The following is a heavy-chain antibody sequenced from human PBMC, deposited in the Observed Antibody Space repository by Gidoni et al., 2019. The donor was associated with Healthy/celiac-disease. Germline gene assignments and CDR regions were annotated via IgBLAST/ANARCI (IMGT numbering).Heavy chain of an antibody. CDR1: GGSISSGDYY. CDR3: ARELRYFDWLIRSNWFDY. J-gene: IGHJ5*01. Sequence: QVQLQESGPGLVKPSPTLSITYTVSGGSISSGDYYWSWIRQPPGKGLEWIGYIHYRGSTCYNPSLKSRVTKSVDTSKNQLALKVSSVTAADTAVYYWARELRYFDWLIRSNWFDYWGQGTLVTVSS. CDR2: IHYRGST. D-gene: IGHD3-9*01. V-gene: IGHV4-30-4*01.